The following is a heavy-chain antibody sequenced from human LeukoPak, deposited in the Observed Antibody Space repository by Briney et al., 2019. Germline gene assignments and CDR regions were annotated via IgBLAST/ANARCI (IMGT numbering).Heavy chain of an antibody. D-gene: IGHD2-2*02. CDR1: GGSISSYY. CDR2: INHSGST. J-gene: IGHJ2*01. V-gene: IGHV4-34*01. Sequence: SETLSLTCTVSGGSISSYYWSWIRQPPGKGLEWIGEINHSGSTNYNPSLKSRVTISVDTSKNQFSLKLSSVTAADTAVYYCARGPRGYCSSTSCYTLRSYWYFDLWGRGTLVTVSS. CDR3: ARGPRGYCSSTSCYTLRSYWYFDL.